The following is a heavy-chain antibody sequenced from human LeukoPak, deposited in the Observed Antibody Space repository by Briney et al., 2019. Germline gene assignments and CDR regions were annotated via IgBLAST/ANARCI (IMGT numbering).Heavy chain of an antibody. CDR2: ISGSAVGT. CDR1: GFAFNLYG. Sequence: GGSLRLSCAASGFAFNLYGMAWVRQPPGKGLEWVSGISGSAVGTYYADSVKGRFTISRDNPKNVLFLQMNNLRVEDTAVYFCAKLGTYWYFDVWGRGTLVTVSS. J-gene: IGHJ2*01. CDR3: AKLGTYWYFDV. D-gene: IGHD3-16*01. V-gene: IGHV3-23*01.